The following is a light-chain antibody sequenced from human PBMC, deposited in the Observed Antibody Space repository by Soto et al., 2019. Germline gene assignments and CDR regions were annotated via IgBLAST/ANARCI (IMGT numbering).Light chain of an antibody. CDR2: GAS. J-gene: IGKJ2*01. V-gene: IGKV3-15*01. CDR3: QQYNNWPLYT. CDR1: QSVSSN. Sequence: EIMMTQSPATLSVSPGGRATLSCRASQSVSSNLAWYQQKPGQAPRLLIYGASTRATGIPARFSGSGSGTEFTLTISSLQSEDFAVYYCQQYNNWPLYTFGQGTKLEIK.